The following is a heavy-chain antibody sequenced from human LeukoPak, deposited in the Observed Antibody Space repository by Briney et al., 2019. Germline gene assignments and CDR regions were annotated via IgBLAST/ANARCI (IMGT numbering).Heavy chain of an antibody. CDR3: ARGGGLDV. J-gene: IGHJ6*02. CDR1: GFTFSSYW. Sequence: GGSLRLSCAASGFTFSSYWMNWARQAPGKGLEWVASINHNGNVNYYVDSVEGRFTISRDNAKNSLYLQMSNLRAEDTAVYFCARGGGLDVWGRGATVTVSS. CDR2: INHNGNVN. V-gene: IGHV3-7*03. D-gene: IGHD3-16*01.